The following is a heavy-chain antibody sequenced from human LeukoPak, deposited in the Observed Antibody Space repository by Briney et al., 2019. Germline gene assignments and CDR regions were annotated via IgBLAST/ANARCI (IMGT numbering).Heavy chain of an antibody. J-gene: IGHJ4*02. CDR2: ISGSGGST. Sequence: GGSLRLSCAASGFTFSSYAMSWVRQAPGKGLEWVSAISGSGGSTYYADSVKGRFTISRDNSKNTLYLQMNSLRAEDTAVYYCARSRDRYCSGGSCLDYWGQGTLVTVSS. CDR3: ARSRDRYCSGGSCLDY. CDR1: GFTFSSYA. V-gene: IGHV3-23*01. D-gene: IGHD2-15*01.